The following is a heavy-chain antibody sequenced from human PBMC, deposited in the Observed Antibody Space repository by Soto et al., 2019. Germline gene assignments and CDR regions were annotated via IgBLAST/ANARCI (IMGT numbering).Heavy chain of an antibody. Sequence: SETLSLTCTVSGGSISSYYWSWIRQPPGKGLEWIGYIYYSGSTNYNPSLKSRVTISVDTSKNQFSLKLSSVTAADTAVYYCATLGDTAMAYLDYWGQGTLVTVSS. CDR3: ATLGDTAMAYLDY. CDR1: GGSISSYY. J-gene: IGHJ4*02. CDR2: IYYSGST. V-gene: IGHV4-59*01. D-gene: IGHD5-18*01.